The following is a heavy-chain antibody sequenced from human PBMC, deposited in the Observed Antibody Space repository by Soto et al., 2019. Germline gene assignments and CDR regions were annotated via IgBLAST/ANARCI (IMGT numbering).Heavy chain of an antibody. Sequence: QVQLVQSGAEVKKPGASVKVSCKASGYTFTSYGISWVRQAPGQGLEWMGWISAYNGNTNYAQKLLGRVIMTTDTPTSKGYMELRSLRSDDTAVYYCARWRSRSRGSGTWFDPWGQGTLVTVSS. J-gene: IGHJ5*02. CDR2: ISAYNGNT. CDR1: GYTFTSYG. V-gene: IGHV1-18*04. CDR3: ARWRSRSRGSGTWFDP. D-gene: IGHD3-16*01.